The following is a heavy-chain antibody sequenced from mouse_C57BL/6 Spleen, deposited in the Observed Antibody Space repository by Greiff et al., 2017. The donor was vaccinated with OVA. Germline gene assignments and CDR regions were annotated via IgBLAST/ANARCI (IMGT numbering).Heavy chain of an antibody. V-gene: IGHV1-26*01. CDR2: INPNNGGT. D-gene: IGHD2-4*01. CDR1: GYTFTDYY. Sequence: VQLQQSGPELVKPGASVKISCKASGYTFTDYYMNWVKQSHGKSLEWIGDINPNNGGTSYNQKFKGKATLTVDKSSSTAYMELRSLTSEDAAVYCGGPIYYDYGGGFAYWGQGTLVTVSA. CDR3: GPIYYDYGGGFAY. J-gene: IGHJ3*01.